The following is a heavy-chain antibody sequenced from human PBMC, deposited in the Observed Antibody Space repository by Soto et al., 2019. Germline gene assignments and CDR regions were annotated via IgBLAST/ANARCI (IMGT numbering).Heavy chain of an antibody. V-gene: IGHV1-69*06. CDR3: ARDLIQLRLGTYSFNGMDV. D-gene: IGHD3-16*01. CDR2: IVPRFDSP. CDR1: GGTFSDYA. J-gene: IGHJ6*02. Sequence: QVQLVQSGAEMRKPGSSLRVSCKASGGTFSDYAFSWVRQAPGQGLEWMGGIVPRFDSPNYAQKFGGRVTITAETSSSTVYMALSSLRFDDTAVYFWARDLIQLRLGTYSFNGMDVWGQGTTIIVSS.